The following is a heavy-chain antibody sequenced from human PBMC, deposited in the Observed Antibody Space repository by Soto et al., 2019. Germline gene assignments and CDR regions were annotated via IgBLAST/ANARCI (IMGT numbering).Heavy chain of an antibody. D-gene: IGHD1-20*01. Sequence: DVQLLESGGGLVQPGGSLTLSCAASRFTFSDFAMSWVRQAPGKGLEWVSSIGGGGTDTYYADSVKGRFTISRDNSKNTLYFQMDGLRDEDTAVYYCAKDAVPYNGKWDWFDSWGQGTLVIVSS. CDR2: IGGGGTDT. CDR3: AKDAVPYNGKWDWFDS. CDR1: RFTFSDFA. V-gene: IGHV3-23*01. J-gene: IGHJ5*01.